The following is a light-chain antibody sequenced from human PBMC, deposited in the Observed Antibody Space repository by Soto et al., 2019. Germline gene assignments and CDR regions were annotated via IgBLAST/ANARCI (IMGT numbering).Light chain of an antibody. CDR3: AAWDDSLKV. CDR1: SSNIGRNS. Sequence: QSVLTQPPSASGTPGQRVTISCSGSSSNIGRNSVNWYQQLPGTAPKLLIYSTNERPSGVPHRFSGSKSGTSASLAISGLQSEDEGDYYCAAWDDSLKVFGGGTKLTVL. J-gene: IGLJ2*01. V-gene: IGLV1-44*01. CDR2: STN.